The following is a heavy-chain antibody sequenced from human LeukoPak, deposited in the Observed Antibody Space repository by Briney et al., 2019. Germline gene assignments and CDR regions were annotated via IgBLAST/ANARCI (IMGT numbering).Heavy chain of an antibody. CDR1: GGTFSSYA. CDR3: ARDNFYGSGSYSSDAFDI. D-gene: IGHD3-10*01. CDR2: IIPIFGTA. V-gene: IGHV1-69*01. Sequence: SVKVSCKASGGTFSSYAISWVRQAPGQRLEWMGGIIPIFGTANYAQKFQGRVTITADESTSTAYMELSSLRSEDTAVYYCARDNFYGSGSYSSDAFDIWGQGTMVTVSS. J-gene: IGHJ3*02.